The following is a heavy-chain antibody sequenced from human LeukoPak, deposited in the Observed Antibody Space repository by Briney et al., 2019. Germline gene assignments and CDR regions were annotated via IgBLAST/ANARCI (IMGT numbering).Heavy chain of an antibody. Sequence: SETLSLTCAVYGGSFSGYYWSWIRQPPGKGLEWIGEINHSGSTNYNPSLKSRVTISVDTSKNQFSLKLSSVTDADTAVYYCARFPYYYDSSGYYFGYWGQGTLVTVSS. CDR1: GGSFSGYY. J-gene: IGHJ4*02. D-gene: IGHD3-22*01. CDR2: INHSGST. V-gene: IGHV4-34*01. CDR3: ARFPYYYDSSGYYFGY.